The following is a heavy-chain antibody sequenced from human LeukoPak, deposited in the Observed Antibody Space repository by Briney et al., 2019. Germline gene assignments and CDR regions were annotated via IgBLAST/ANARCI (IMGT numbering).Heavy chain of an antibody. V-gene: IGHV1-8*01. CDR2: MNPISGDT. D-gene: IGHD3-10*01. CDR3: ARVPRRGERFDP. CDR1: GYTFTSYD. Sequence: ASVKVSCKASGYTFTSYDVNWVRQATGQGLEWMGWMNPISGDTGYALKFQGRVTMSRNTSISTAYMELGSLRSEDTAVYYCARVPRRGERFDPWGQGTLVPVSS. J-gene: IGHJ5*02.